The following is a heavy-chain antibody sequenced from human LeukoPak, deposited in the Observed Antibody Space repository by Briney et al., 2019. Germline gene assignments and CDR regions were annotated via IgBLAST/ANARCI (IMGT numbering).Heavy chain of an antibody. CDR1: GFAFSFFA. D-gene: IGHD6-19*01. J-gene: IGHJ5*01. V-gene: IGHV3-23*01. CDR3: AKPISGGLAVTADWFDP. Sequence: GALRLSCTASGFAFSFFAMSWLRQLPGKGLEWVSTINANSGATSYAASVRGRFTISRDNSKNKLYLQLNSLRAEDTAVYYCAKPISGGLAVTADWFDPWGQGTLVVVSS. CDR2: INANSGAT.